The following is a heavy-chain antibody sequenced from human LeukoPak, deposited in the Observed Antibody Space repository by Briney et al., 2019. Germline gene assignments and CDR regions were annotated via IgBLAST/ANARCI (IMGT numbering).Heavy chain of an antibody. CDR2: IHYSGST. Sequence: PSETLSLTCTVSGCSTSSSGYYWTWIRQPPGKGLEWIGSIHYSGSTYYNPPLKSRVTISVDTSKNLFSLRLTSVTAADTAMYYCARRRGHQPIDYWGQGTLVTVSS. CDR3: ARRRGHQPIDY. V-gene: IGHV4-39*01. J-gene: IGHJ4*02. CDR1: GCSTSSSGYY.